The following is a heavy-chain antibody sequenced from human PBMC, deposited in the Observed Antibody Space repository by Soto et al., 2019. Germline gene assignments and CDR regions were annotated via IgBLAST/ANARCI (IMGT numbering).Heavy chain of an antibody. CDR1: GFTFSSYS. J-gene: IGHJ5*02. V-gene: IGHV3-21*01. CDR2: ISSSSSYI. CDR3: ARDGEGFSVVISLGYNWFDP. D-gene: IGHD3-22*01. Sequence: GGSLRLSCAASGFTFSSYSMNWVRQAPGKGLEWVSSISSSSSYIYYADSVKGRFTISRDNAKNSLYLQMNSLRAEDTAVYYCARDGEGFSVVISLGYNWFDPWGQGTLVTVSS.